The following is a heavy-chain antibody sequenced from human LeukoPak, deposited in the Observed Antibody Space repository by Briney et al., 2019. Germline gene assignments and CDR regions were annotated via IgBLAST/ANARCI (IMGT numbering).Heavy chain of an antibody. Sequence: PSETLSLTCTVSGGSISSSTYHWGWIRQPPGKGLEWIGSIYYSGSTYYNPSLKSRVTISVDTSKNQFSLKLSSVTAADTAVYYCARRTLLAYCGGDCYRVYYYYYMDVWGKGTTVTVSS. J-gene: IGHJ6*03. D-gene: IGHD2-21*01. CDR2: IYYSGST. V-gene: IGHV4-39*07. CDR1: GGSISSSTYH. CDR3: ARRTLLAYCGGDCYRVYYYYYMDV.